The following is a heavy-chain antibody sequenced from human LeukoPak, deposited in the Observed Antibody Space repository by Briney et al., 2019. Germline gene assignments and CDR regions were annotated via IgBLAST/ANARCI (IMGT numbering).Heavy chain of an antibody. Sequence: PSETLSLTCAVYGGSFSGYYWSWIRQPPGKGLEWIGEIYHSGSTNYNPSLKSRVTISVDKSKNQFSLKLSSVTAADTAVYYCARSDGYGLVGIWGQGTMVTVSS. CDR3: ARSDGYGLVGI. CDR2: IYHSGST. D-gene: IGHD3-10*01. V-gene: IGHV4-34*01. CDR1: GGSFSGYY. J-gene: IGHJ3*02.